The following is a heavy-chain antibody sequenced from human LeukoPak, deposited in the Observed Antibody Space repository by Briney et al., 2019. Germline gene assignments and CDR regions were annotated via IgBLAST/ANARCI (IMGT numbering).Heavy chain of an antibody. Sequence: GSSVKVSCKASGGTFSGYAISWVRQAPGQGLEWMGRIIPILGIANYAQKFQGRVTITADKSTSTAYMELSSLRSEDTAVYYCASSPPYYYYGMDVWGQGTTVTVSS. CDR1: GGTFSGYA. V-gene: IGHV1-69*04. CDR3: ASSPPYYYYGMDV. J-gene: IGHJ6*02. CDR2: IIPILGIA.